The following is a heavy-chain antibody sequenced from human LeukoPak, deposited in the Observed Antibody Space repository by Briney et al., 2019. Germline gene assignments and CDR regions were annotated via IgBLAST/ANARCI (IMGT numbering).Heavy chain of an antibody. V-gene: IGHV4-38-2*02. Sequence: PSETLSLTCSVSGFSINSAYCWAWVRQPPGKGLEWVGSIYSTGDTYYHPSVRSRVSISTDTSMNQFSLTLNSVTAADTGVYYCVGALFVIKGIRFGDWGQGALVAVSS. CDR2: IYSTGDT. J-gene: IGHJ4*02. CDR3: VGALFVIKGIRFGD. CDR1: GFSINSAYC. D-gene: IGHD2/OR15-2a*01.